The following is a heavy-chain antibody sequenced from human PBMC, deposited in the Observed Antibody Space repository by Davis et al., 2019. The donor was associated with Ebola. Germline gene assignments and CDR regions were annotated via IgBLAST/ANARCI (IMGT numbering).Heavy chain of an antibody. V-gene: IGHV4-39*01. CDR3: ARHMVRGAYFDY. CDR2: IYYSGST. D-gene: IGHD3-10*01. Sequence: PSETLSLTCTVSGGSISSSSYYWGWIRQPPGKGLEWIGSIYYSGSTNYNPSLKSRVTISVDTSKNQFSLKLSSVTAADTAVYYCARHMVRGAYFDYWGQGTLVTVSS. J-gene: IGHJ4*02. CDR1: GGSISSSSYY.